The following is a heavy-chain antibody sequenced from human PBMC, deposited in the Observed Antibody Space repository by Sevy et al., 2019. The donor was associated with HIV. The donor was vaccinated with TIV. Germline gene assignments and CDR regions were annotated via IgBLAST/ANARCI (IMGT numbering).Heavy chain of an antibody. V-gene: IGHV4-34*01. CDR2: INDSGST. J-gene: IGHJ4*02. Sequence: SETLSLTCAVYGGSFSGYYWSWIRQPPGKGLEWIGEINDSGSTNYNPSLKSRVTISVDTSKNQFSLKLSSVTAADTAVYYCASSRLPGTRNYYDSSGTTGLFDYWGQGTLVTVSS. D-gene: IGHD3-22*01. CDR1: GGSFSGYY. CDR3: ASSRLPGTRNYYDSSGTTGLFDY.